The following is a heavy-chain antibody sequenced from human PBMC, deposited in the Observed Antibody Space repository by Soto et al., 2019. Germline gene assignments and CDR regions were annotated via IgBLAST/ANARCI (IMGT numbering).Heavy chain of an antibody. CDR2: IIPLFGTP. CDR1: GVIFSTYA. Sequence: QVQLVQSGAEVKKPGSAVKVSCKASGVIFSTYAISWLRQAPGQGLEWMGGIIPLFGTPNYAQRFQGRVTSTADQSTSTAYMELTRMRSEDTAVYYCSRDRADYGSGNYYKHIDFWGQGTLFTVSS. CDR3: SRDRADYGSGNYYKHIDF. D-gene: IGHD3-10*01. J-gene: IGHJ4*02. V-gene: IGHV1-69*01.